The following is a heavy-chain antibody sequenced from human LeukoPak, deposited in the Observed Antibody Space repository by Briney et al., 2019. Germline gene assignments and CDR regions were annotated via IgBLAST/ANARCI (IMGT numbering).Heavy chain of an antibody. CDR3: ARAGSVQLWTYYYYGMDV. J-gene: IGHJ6*02. D-gene: IGHD5-18*01. CDR1: GGSFSGYY. V-gene: IGHV4-34*01. Sequence: SETLSLTCAVYGGSFSGYYWSWIRQPPGKGLEWIGEINHSGSTNYNPSLKGRVTISVDTSKNQFSLKLSSVTAADTAVYYCARAGSVQLWTYYYYGMDVWGQGTTVTVSS. CDR2: INHSGST.